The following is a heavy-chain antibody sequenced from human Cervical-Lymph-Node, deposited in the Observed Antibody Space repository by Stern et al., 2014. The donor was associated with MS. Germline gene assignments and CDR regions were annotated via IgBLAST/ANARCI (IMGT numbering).Heavy chain of an antibody. CDR1: GGSISSGSYY. D-gene: IGHD3-10*01. Sequence: QVQLQESGPGLVKPSQTLSLTCTVSGGSISSGSYYWSWIRQPAGKGLEWIGYIYTSGSASYNPSLEGRVTISVDTSKTKFSLNLSFVTAADTAIYYCASVSGSAEFYGMDVWGQGTTVTVSS. V-gene: IGHV4-61*02. CDR2: IYTSGSA. CDR3: ASVSGSAEFYGMDV. J-gene: IGHJ6*02.